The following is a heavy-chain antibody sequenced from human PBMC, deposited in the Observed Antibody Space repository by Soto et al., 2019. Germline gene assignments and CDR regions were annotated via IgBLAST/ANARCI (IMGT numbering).Heavy chain of an antibody. J-gene: IGHJ6*02. CDR2: ISGSGGST. CDR3: ATVVPAALFYYGMDV. V-gene: IGHV3-23*01. D-gene: IGHD2-2*01. Sequence: PGGSLRLSCAASGFTFSSYAMSWVRQAPGKGLEWVSVISGSGGSTDYADSVKGRFTMYRDNSMNTLYLQMNSLRAEDTAVYYCATVVPAALFYYGMDVWGQGTTVTVSS. CDR1: GFTFSSYA.